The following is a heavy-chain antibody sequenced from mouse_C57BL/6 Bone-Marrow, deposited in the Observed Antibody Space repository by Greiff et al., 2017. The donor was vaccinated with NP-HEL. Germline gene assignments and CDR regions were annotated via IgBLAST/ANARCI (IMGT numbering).Heavy chain of an antibody. V-gene: IGHV1-64*01. Sequence: QVQLQQPGAELVKPGASVKLSCKASGYTFTSYWMHWVKQRPGQGLEWIGMIHPNSGSTNYNEKFKSKATLTVDKSSSTAYMQLSSLTSEDSAVYYCATPLDGYYVSFAYWGQGTLVTVSA. CDR2: IHPNSGST. CDR3: ATPLDGYYVSFAY. J-gene: IGHJ3*01. CDR1: GYTFTSYW. D-gene: IGHD2-3*01.